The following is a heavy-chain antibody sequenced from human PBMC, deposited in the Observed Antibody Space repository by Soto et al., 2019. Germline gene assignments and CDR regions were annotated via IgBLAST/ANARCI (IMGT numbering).Heavy chain of an antibody. CDR2: ISWNSGTI. J-gene: IGHJ6*02. V-gene: IGHV3-9*01. CDR3: AKSTGGTANGMGV. CDR1: GFNFKNAW. D-gene: IGHD2-8*02. Sequence: GGSLRLSCAASGFNFKNAWMNWVRQAPGKGLEWVSGISWNSGTIGYADSVKGRYTISRDNAKNSLYLQMNSLRAEDTALYYCAKSTGGTANGMGVWGQGTTVTVSS.